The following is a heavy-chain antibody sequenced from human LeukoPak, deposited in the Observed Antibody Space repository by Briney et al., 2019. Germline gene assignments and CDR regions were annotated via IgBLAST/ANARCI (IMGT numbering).Heavy chain of an antibody. CDR2: ISSSSSYI. CDR3: ARGPARALVVPAAKGNYGMDV. V-gene: IGHV3-21*01. CDR1: GFTFSSYS. Sequence: GGSLRLSCAATGFTFSSYSMNWVRQAPGKGLEWVSSISSSSSYIYYADSVKGRFTISRDNSKNTLYLQMNSLRAEDTAVYYCARGPARALVVPAAKGNYGMDVWGQGTTVTVSS. D-gene: IGHD2-2*01. J-gene: IGHJ6*02.